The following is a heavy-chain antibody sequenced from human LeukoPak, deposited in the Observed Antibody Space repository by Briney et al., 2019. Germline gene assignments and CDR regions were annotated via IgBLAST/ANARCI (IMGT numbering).Heavy chain of an antibody. D-gene: IGHD4-17*01. CDR2: IGSSGSPI. CDR3: ARPPTVTTAGYYFGY. V-gene: IGHV3-11*04. J-gene: IGHJ4*02. CDR1: GFTFSDYY. Sequence: GGSLRLSCAASGFTFSDYYMSWIRQAPAKGLEWVSYIGSSGSPIYYADSVRGRFTISRDNAKNSLYLQVNSLRAEDTAVYYCARPPTVTTAGYYFGYWGQGTLVTVPS.